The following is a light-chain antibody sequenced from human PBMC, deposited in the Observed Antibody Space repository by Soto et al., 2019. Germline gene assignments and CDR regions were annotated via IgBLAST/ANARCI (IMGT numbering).Light chain of an antibody. J-gene: IGLJ1*01. CDR2: ANN. CDR1: SSNIGNNY. Sequence: QSVLTQPPSVSAAPGQKVTLSCSGRSSNIGNNYVSWYQQLPGTAPKLLIYANNKRPSGIPDRFSGSKSGTSATLGITGLRTGDEADYYGGTWDISLGAYVFGTGTKLTVL. CDR3: GTWDISLGAYV. V-gene: IGLV1-51*01.